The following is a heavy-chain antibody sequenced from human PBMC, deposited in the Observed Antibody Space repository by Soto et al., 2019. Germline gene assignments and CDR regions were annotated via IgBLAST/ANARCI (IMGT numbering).Heavy chain of an antibody. CDR2: ISGSGGST. V-gene: IGHV3-23*01. J-gene: IGHJ4*02. D-gene: IGHD1-26*01. CDR1: GFTFSSYA. CDR3: ARRGSGSYYDY. Sequence: EVQLLESGGGLVQPGGSLRLSCAASGFTFSSYAMRWVRQAPVKGLEWVSAISGSGGSTYYADSVKGRFTISRDNPKNTLYLQMNRLRAEDTAVYDCARRGSGSYYDYWGQGTLVTVPS.